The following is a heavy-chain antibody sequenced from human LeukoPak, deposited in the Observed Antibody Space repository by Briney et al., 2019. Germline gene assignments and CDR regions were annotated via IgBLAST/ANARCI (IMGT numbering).Heavy chain of an antibody. CDR3: ARYQSTTYTPTALDY. D-gene: IGHD2-15*01. V-gene: IGHV3-48*03. J-gene: IGHJ4*02. Sequence: GGSLRLSCAASGFTFSSYALSCVRQAPGKGLEWVSFISSSGSTIYYADSVKGRFTISRDNAKNSLYLQMNSLRAEDTAVYYCARYQSTTYTPTALDYWGQGTLVTVSS. CDR1: GFTFSSYA. CDR2: ISSSGSTI.